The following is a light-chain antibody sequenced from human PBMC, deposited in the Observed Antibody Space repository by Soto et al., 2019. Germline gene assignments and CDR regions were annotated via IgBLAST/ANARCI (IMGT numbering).Light chain of an antibody. CDR3: QQYAASPRT. Sequence: EIVLTQSPGTLSLSPRERATLSCRASQSVANAYLAWYQHKVGQSPRLLIYGASNRAPGIPDRFSGSGSGTDFTLTISSLEPEDFAVYYCQQYAASPRTFGQGTQVEV. CDR2: GAS. V-gene: IGKV3-20*01. J-gene: IGKJ1*01. CDR1: QSVANAY.